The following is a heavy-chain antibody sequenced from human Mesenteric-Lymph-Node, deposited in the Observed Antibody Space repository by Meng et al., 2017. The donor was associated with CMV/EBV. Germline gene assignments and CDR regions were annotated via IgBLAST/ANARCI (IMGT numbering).Heavy chain of an antibody. Sequence: GGSLRLSCAASGFIFDDYTMHWVRQAPGKGLEWVSGISWNSGSKGYGESVKGRFITSRDNAKNSVYLQMNSLRPEDTALYYCAKEGVAGMDVWGQGTTVTVSS. V-gene: IGHV3-9*01. J-gene: IGHJ6*02. CDR3: AKEGVAGMDV. CDR2: ISWNSGSK. CDR1: GFIFDDYT.